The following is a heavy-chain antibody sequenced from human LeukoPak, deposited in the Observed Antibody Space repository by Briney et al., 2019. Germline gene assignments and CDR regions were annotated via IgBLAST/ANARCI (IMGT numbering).Heavy chain of an antibody. CDR2: IYYSGST. Sequence: PSETLSLTCTVSGGSISSYYWSWIRQPPGKGLEWIGYIYYSGSTNYNPSLKSRVTISVDTSKNQFSLKLSSVTAADTAVYYCARAGIAADRFDYWGQGTLVTVSS. CDR3: ARAGIAADRFDY. J-gene: IGHJ4*02. D-gene: IGHD6-13*01. V-gene: IGHV4-59*01. CDR1: GGSISSYY.